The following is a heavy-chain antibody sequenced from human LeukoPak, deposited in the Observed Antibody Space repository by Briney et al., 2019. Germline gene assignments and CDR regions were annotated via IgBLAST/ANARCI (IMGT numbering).Heavy chain of an antibody. Sequence: GSLRLSCAASGFTVSSNYMSWVRQAPGKGLEWIGYIYHSGSTYYNPSLKSRVTISVDRSKNQFSLKLSSVTAADTAVYYCARDDYYYYYMDVWGKGTTVTVSS. CDR3: ARDDYYYYYMDV. CDR2: IYHSGST. V-gene: IGHV4-4*02. J-gene: IGHJ6*03. CDR1: GFTVSSNY.